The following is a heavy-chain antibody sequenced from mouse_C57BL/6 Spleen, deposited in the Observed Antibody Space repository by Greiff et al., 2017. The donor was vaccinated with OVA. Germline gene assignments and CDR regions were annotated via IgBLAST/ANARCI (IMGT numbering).Heavy chain of an antibody. Sequence: VKLQESGPGLVAPSQSLSITCTVSGFSLTSYAISWVRQPPGKGLEWLGVIWPGGGTNYNTALKSRLSISKDNSKSPVYLKMNSLQTDDTARYYCARMGTLDSSGPSYWGQGTLVTVSA. D-gene: IGHD3-2*02. V-gene: IGHV2-9-1*01. CDR1: GFSLTSYA. J-gene: IGHJ3*01. CDR2: IWPGGGT. CDR3: ARMGTLDSSGPSY.